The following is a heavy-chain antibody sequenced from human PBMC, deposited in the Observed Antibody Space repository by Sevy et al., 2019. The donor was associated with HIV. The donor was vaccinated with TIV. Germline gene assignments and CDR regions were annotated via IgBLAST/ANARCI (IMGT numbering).Heavy chain of an antibody. CDR3: ARDREFYDHGEYGPTSAPDL. D-gene: IGHD4-17*01. Sequence: GGSLRLSCEASGLPFTNHGVHWVRQAPGKGLAWVALMWFDGSNKYYADSVKGRFTVSRDDSKNTLYLQMNSLRADDTAIYYCARDREFYDHGEYGPTSAPDLWGQGTLVTVSS. CDR2: MWFDGSNK. J-gene: IGHJ5*02. CDR1: GLPFTNHG. V-gene: IGHV3-33*08.